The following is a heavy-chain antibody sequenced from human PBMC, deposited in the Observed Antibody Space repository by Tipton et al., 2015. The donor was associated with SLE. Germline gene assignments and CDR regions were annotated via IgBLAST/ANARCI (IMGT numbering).Heavy chain of an antibody. CDR2: IYYSGST. D-gene: IGHD1-20*01. CDR1: GGSISSYY. J-gene: IGHJ5*02. V-gene: IGHV4-59*12. CDR3: ARGNIITGTTWGYWFDP. Sequence: TLSLTCAVYGGSISSYYWSWIRQPLGKGLEWIGYIYYSGSTNYNPSLKSRVTISVDTSKNQFSLKLTSVTAADTAVYYRARGNIITGTTWGYWFDPWGQGTLVTVSS.